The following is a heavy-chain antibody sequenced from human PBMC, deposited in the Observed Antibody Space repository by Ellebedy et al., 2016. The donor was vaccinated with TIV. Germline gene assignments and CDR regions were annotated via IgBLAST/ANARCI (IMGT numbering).Heavy chain of an antibody. CDR3: ARDPVGVGPAFDV. Sequence: GESLKISCAASGLTFSSHAMSWVRQAPGKGLDWVASILASGGNTYYADSVKGRFTISSDNSKDTLFLQMNSLRAEHTAIYYCARDPVGVGPAFDVWGQGTMVTVSS. J-gene: IGHJ3*01. CDR1: GLTFSSHA. D-gene: IGHD4-23*01. V-gene: IGHV3-23*01. CDR2: ILASGGNT.